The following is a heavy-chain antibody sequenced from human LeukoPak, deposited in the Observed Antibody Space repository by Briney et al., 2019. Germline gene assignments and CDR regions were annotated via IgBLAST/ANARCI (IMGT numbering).Heavy chain of an antibody. CDR1: GFTLDDYG. CDR2: INGSVGSS. Sequence: GGSLRLSCAASGFTLDDYGMSWVRQAPGKRLEWVSAINGSVGSSYYAASVKGRFTISRHNSKNTLYLQMNSLRAEDTAVYYCAKDGGGSSWYVTFYDYWGQGTLVTVSS. D-gene: IGHD6-13*01. CDR3: AKDGGGSSWYVTFYDY. V-gene: IGHV3-23*01. J-gene: IGHJ4*02.